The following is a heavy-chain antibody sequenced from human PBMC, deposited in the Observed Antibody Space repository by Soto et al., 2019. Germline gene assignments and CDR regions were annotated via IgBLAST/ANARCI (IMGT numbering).Heavy chain of an antibody. Sequence: GGSLRLSCAASGFTFSSYSMNWVRQTPGKGLEWVSSITSSSSDIFYADSVKGRFTISRDNAKDSLYLQMNSLRAEDTAVYYCARERYYYGSGDYWGQGTLVTVSS. CDR3: ARERYYYGSGDY. J-gene: IGHJ4*02. CDR1: GFTFSSYS. CDR2: ITSSSSDI. V-gene: IGHV3-21*01. D-gene: IGHD3-10*01.